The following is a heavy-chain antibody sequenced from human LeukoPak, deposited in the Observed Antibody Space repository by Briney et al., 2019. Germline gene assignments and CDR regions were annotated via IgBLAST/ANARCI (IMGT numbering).Heavy chain of an antibody. CDR3: VSTYYFDSSGYYPFDY. V-gene: IGHV3-64D*09. Sequence: PGGSLRLSCSASGFAFRNNAMHWLRQAPGKGLEYVSGISGNGGSTDYADSVKGRFTISRDNSKNTLYLQMSSLRAEDTAVYYCVSTYYFDSSGYYPFDYWGQGTQVTVSS. CDR1: GFAFRNNA. D-gene: IGHD3-22*01. J-gene: IGHJ4*02. CDR2: ISGNGGST.